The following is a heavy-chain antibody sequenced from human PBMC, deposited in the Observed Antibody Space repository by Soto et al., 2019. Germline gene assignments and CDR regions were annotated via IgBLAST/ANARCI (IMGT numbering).Heavy chain of an antibody. CDR1: GASVSGFY. CDR2: IYATGTT. V-gene: IGHV4-4*07. CDR3: VRDGTKTLRDWFDP. D-gene: IGHD1-1*01. J-gene: IGHJ5*02. Sequence: SETLSLTCSVSGASVSGFYWSWIRKSAGKGLEWIGRIYATGTTDYNPSLKSRVMMSVDTSKKQFSLKLRSVTAADTAVYYCVRDGTKTLRDWFDPWGQGISVTVSS.